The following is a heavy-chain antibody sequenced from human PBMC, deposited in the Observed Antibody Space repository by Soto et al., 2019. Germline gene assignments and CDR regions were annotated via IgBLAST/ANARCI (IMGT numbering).Heavy chain of an antibody. Sequence: VQLVESGGGLVKHGGSLRLSCVASGFTFSDYYMTWIRQAPGKGLEWVSYINSGSSYTNYVDSVEGRFTISRDNAKKSLYLQMNSLSAEDTAVYYCARGYGGNVIDYWGQGTLVTVSS. CDR2: INSGSSYT. D-gene: IGHD2-15*01. CDR1: GFTFSDYY. V-gene: IGHV3-11*05. J-gene: IGHJ4*02. CDR3: ARGYGGNVIDY.